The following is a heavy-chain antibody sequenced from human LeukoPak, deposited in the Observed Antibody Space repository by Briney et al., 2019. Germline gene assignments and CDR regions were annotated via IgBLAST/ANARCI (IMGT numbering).Heavy chain of an antibody. V-gene: IGHV4-59*12. Sequence: PSETLSLTCTVSGGSISSYYWSWIRQPPGKGLEWIGYIYYSGSPNYNPSLKSRVTISVDTSKNQFSLKLSSVTAADTAVYYCARARWLQLKSFDYWGQGTLVTVSS. CDR1: GGSISSYY. CDR3: ARARWLQLKSFDY. CDR2: IYYSGSP. J-gene: IGHJ4*02. D-gene: IGHD5-24*01.